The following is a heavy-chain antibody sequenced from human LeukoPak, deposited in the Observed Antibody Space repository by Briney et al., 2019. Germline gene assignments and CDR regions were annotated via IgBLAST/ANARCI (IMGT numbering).Heavy chain of an antibody. Sequence: SETLSLTCSVSGGSISSTNYYWGWIRQPPGKGLEWIGSINYSGSTNYNPSLKSRVTISVDTSKNQFSLKLSSVTAADTAVYYCARTRKWNDSWGQGTLVTVSS. CDR3: ARTRKWNDS. CDR2: INYSGST. D-gene: IGHD1-1*01. J-gene: IGHJ4*02. CDR1: GGSISSTNYY. V-gene: IGHV4-39*07.